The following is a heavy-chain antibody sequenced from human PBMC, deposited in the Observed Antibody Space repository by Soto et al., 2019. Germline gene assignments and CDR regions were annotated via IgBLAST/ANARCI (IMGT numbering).Heavy chain of an antibody. Sequence: PGESLKISCKGSGYSFTSYWISWVRQMPGKGLEWMGRIDPSDSYTNYSPSFQGHVTISADKSISTAYLQWSSLKASDPAMYYCARDSGYWYNMDVWGQGTTVTVSS. CDR3: ARDSGYWYNMDV. J-gene: IGHJ6*02. D-gene: IGHD1-1*01. CDR1: GYSFTSYW. V-gene: IGHV5-10-1*01. CDR2: IDPSDSYT.